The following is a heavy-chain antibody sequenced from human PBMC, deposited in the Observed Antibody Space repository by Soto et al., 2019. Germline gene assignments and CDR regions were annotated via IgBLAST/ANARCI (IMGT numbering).Heavy chain of an antibody. Sequence: PSETLSLTCVVSSYVIGSGHYWGWVRQPPGKGLEWVGSIYDSGTTYCNPSLRSRVTISADTSKNQFSLSLTSVTAADTAVYYCARSPQYYTPGSSPFDYWGPGTMVTVSS. CDR3: ARSPQYYTPGSSPFDY. D-gene: IGHD3-3*01. J-gene: IGHJ4*03. V-gene: IGHV4-38-2*01. CDR2: IYDSGTT. CDR1: SYVIGSGHY.